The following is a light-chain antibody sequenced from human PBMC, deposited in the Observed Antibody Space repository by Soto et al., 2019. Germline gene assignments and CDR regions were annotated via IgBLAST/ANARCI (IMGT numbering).Light chain of an antibody. J-gene: IGLJ2*01. CDR2: EVT. Sequence: QSALTQPASVSGSPGQSITISCTGTSSDIGADDFVSWYQHHPDNTPKLIIFEVTYRPSGISHCFSASKSGNTASLTISGLEPEDEAIYYCSSYRRTTFPHVVFGGGTKLTVL. CDR1: SSDIGADDF. V-gene: IGLV2-14*01. CDR3: SSYRRTTFPHVV.